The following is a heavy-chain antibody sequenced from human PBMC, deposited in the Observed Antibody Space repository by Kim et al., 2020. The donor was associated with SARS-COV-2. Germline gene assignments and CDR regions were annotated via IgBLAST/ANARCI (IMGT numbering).Heavy chain of an antibody. CDR2: INHSGST. Sequence: SETLSLTCAVYGGSFSGYYWSWIRQPPGKGLEWIGVINHSGSTNYNPSLKSRVTISVDTSKNQFSLKLSSVTAADTAVYYCARGKSEDTAMVTGWFDPWGQGTLVTVSS. CDR3: ARGKSEDTAMVTGWFDP. CDR1: GGSFSGYY. J-gene: IGHJ5*02. V-gene: IGHV4-34*01. D-gene: IGHD5-18*01.